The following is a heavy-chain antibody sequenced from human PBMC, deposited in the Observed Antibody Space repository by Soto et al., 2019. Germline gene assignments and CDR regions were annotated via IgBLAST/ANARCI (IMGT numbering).Heavy chain of an antibody. CDR2: IFYSGTT. V-gene: IGHV4-30-4*01. D-gene: IGHD1-1*01. Sequence: SETLSLTCTVSGDSISSADYYWSWIRQTPGKGLEWIGHIFYSGTTYYNPSLKSRLTISVDTSKNHFSLRLTSVTAADTAVYYCARDLWVEPELYYYGMDVWGQGTAVTV. J-gene: IGHJ6*02. CDR1: GDSISSADYY. CDR3: ARDLWVEPELYYYGMDV.